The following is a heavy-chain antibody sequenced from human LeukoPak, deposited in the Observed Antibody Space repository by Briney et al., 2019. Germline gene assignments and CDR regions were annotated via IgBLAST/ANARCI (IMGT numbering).Heavy chain of an antibody. CDR1: GFTFSSYG. V-gene: IGHV3-30*02. CDR2: IRYDGSNK. Sequence: GGSLRLSCAASGFTFSSYGMHWVRQAPGKGLEWVAFIRYDGSNKYYADSVKGRFTISRDNSKNTLYLQMTSLRAEDTALYYCVYGDFLRTVNYFDYWGQGTLVTVSS. J-gene: IGHJ4*02. D-gene: IGHD4-17*01. CDR3: VYGDFLRTVNYFDY.